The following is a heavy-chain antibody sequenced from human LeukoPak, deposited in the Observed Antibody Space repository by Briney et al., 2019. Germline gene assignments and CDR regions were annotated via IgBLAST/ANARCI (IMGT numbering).Heavy chain of an antibody. J-gene: IGHJ4*02. CDR1: GFTFSSYA. CDR2: ISYDGSNK. V-gene: IGHV3-30-3*01. CDR3: ARDGATYSSGWTFDY. Sequence: GRSLRLSCAASGFTFSSYAMHWVRQAPGKGLEWVAVISYDGSNKYYADSVMGRFTISRDNSKNTLYLQMNSLRAEDTAVYYCARDGATYSSGWTFDYWGQGTLVTVSS. D-gene: IGHD6-19*01.